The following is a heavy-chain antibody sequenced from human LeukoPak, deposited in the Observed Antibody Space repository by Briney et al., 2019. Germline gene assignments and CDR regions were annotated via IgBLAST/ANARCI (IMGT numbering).Heavy chain of an antibody. V-gene: IGHV3-23*01. J-gene: IGHJ4*02. Sequence: GGSLRLSCAASGFTFSNYAMSWVRQAPGKGLEWVSVISGNGGSSHHADSVKARFTISRDNSKETLYLQMNSLRAEDTAVYYCAKLRDEQYYCTSGKMDYWGQGTLVTVSS. CDR1: GFTFSNYA. CDR3: AKLRDEQYYCTSGKMDY. CDR2: ISGNGGSS. D-gene: IGHD3-10*01.